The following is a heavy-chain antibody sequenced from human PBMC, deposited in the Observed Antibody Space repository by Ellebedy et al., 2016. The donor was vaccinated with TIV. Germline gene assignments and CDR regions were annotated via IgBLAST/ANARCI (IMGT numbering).Heavy chain of an antibody. Sequence: AASVKVSCKASGGTFSSYAISWVRQAPGQGLEWMGGIIPIFGTANYAQKFQGRVTITADESTSTAYMELSSLRSEDTAVYYCARAPLYSGYDWRNWFDPWGQGTLVTVSS. CDR1: GGTFSSYA. J-gene: IGHJ5*02. CDR3: ARAPLYSGYDWRNWFDP. D-gene: IGHD5-12*01. CDR2: IIPIFGTA. V-gene: IGHV1-69*13.